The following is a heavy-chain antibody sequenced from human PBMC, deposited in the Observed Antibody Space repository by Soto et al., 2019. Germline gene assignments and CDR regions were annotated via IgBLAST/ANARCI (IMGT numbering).Heavy chain of an antibody. J-gene: IGHJ4*02. V-gene: IGHV3-73*01. D-gene: IGHD3-22*01. CDR3: TRRNPDYYDSSGSTDY. CDR2: IRSKANSYAT. CDR1: GFTFSGSA. Sequence: GGSLRLSCAASGFTFSGSAMHWVRQASGKGLEWVGRIRSKANSYATAYAASVKGRFTISRDDSKNTAYLQMTSLKPEDTAVYYCTRRNPDYYDSSGSTDYWGQGTLVTVSS.